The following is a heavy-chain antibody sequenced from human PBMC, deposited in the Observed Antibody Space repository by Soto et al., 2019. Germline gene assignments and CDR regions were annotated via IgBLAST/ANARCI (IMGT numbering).Heavy chain of an antibody. CDR1: GYTLTGYD. J-gene: IGHJ3*01. CDR3: ARGRLFSVFAFDF. Sequence: QVQLVQSGAEVKKPGASVKVSCKASGYTLTGYDINWVRQATGQGLEWMGWLNPSTGYTGYARRFLGRVTMTGNTSISTADMELSSLTSEDTAVYFGARGRLFSVFAFDFWGPGTLVTVSS. D-gene: IGHD3-16*01. V-gene: IGHV1-8*01. CDR2: LNPSTGYT.